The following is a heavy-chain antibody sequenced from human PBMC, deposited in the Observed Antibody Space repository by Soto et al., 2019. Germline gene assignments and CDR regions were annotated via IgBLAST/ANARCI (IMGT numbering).Heavy chain of an antibody. V-gene: IGHV3-15*07. Sequence: EVQLVESGGGLVKPGGSLRLSCAVSGVTLTDVWMNWVRQAPGKGPEWVGRIKSKTDGGTTDYAAPVKGRFTISRDDSQNMLYLQMNSRKSEDTAVYYCSHGYYQYFNSWGQGTLVTVSS. CDR1: GVTLTDVW. J-gene: IGHJ4*02. D-gene: IGHD5-18*01. CDR3: SHGYYQYFNS. CDR2: IKSKTDGGTT.